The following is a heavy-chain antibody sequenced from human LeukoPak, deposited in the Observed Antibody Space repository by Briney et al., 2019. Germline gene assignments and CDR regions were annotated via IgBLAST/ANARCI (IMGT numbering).Heavy chain of an antibody. CDR1: GGSVSSRSHY. CDR2: IYYSGTT. CDR3: ARRNDYDFWSGNQYYFDY. D-gene: IGHD3-3*01. J-gene: IGHJ4*02. V-gene: IGHV4-39*01. Sequence: SETLSLTCSVSGGSVSSRSHYWGWIRQSPGKGLEWIGTIYYSGTTFYNPSLQSRVSISVDTSRDQFSLRLNSVTAADTAVYYCARRNDYDFWSGNQYYFDYWGLGALVIVSS.